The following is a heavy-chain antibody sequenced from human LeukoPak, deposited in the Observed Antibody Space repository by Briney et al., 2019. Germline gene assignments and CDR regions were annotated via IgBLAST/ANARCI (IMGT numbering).Heavy chain of an antibody. CDR2: IYTSGST. CDR1: GGSISSGSYY. Sequence: PSQTLSLTCTVSGGSISSGSYYWSWIRQPAGKGREWIGRIYTSGSTNYNPSLKSRVTISVDTSKNQFSLKLSSVTAADTAVYYCARGGSGGGVIVIGAFDIWGQGTMVTVSS. J-gene: IGHJ3*02. D-gene: IGHD3-16*02. CDR3: ARGGSGGGVIVIGAFDI. V-gene: IGHV4-61*02.